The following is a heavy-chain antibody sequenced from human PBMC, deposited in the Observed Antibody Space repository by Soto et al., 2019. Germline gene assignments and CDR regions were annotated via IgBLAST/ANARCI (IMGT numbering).Heavy chain of an antibody. Sequence: SETLSLTCTVSGGSISSGGYYWGWIRQHPGKGPEWIGYIYYSGSTNYNPSLKSRVTTSVDTSKNQFSLKLSSVTAADTAVYYCASLYYDILTGYYKGFDPWGQGTLVTVSS. V-gene: IGHV4-61*08. CDR1: GGSISSGGYY. CDR3: ASLYYDILTGYYKGFDP. J-gene: IGHJ5*02. CDR2: IYYSGST. D-gene: IGHD3-9*01.